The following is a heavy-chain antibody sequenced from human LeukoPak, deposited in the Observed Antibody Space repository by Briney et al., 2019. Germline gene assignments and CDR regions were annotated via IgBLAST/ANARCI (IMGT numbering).Heavy chain of an antibody. V-gene: IGHV3-21*01. CDR3: ASRIQLWLPDGWDDAFDI. CDR1: GFTFSSYS. D-gene: IGHD5-18*01. Sequence: GGSLRLSCAASGFTFSSYSMNWVRRAAGKGLEWVSSISSSSSYIYYADSVKGRFTISRDNAKNSLYLQMNSLRAEDTAVYYCASRIQLWLPDGWDDAFDIWGQGTMVTVSS. CDR2: ISSSSSYI. J-gene: IGHJ3*02.